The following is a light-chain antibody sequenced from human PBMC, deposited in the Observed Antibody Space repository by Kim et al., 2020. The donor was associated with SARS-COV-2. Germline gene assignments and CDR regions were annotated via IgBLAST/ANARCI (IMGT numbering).Light chain of an antibody. CDR1: NIGGHS. J-gene: IGLJ1*01. CDR2: YDR. Sequence: APGQTTRITCGGSNIGGHSVHWYQQKPGQAPVLVMYYDRDRPSGIPERFSGSKSASTATLTISRVEAGDEADYYCQVWDTDTDHYVFGTGTKVTVL. CDR3: QVWDTDTDHYV. V-gene: IGLV3-21*01.